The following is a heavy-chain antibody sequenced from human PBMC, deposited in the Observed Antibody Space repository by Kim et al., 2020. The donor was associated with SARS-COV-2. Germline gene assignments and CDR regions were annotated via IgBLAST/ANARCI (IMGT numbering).Heavy chain of an antibody. J-gene: IGHJ6*02. D-gene: IGHD2-2*02. Sequence: SETLSLTCAVYGGSFSGYQWSWSCNRPRKGQEWIGEINHSGTINNNPSLNRRITMSIATSKNQFSLNLTSVTAADTGFYYCASGRAGVVPAPVLGIGPYYEYCYMDGWGHGTPVTVSS. CDR1: GGSFSGYQ. V-gene: IGHV4-34*01. CDR3: ASGRAGVVPAPVLGIGPYYEYCYMDG. CDR2: INHSGTI.